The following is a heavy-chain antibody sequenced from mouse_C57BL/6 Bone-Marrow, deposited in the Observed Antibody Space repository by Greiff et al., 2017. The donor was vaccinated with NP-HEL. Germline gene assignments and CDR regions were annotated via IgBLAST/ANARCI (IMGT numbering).Heavy chain of an antibody. V-gene: IGHV5-6*02. Sequence: DVMLVESGGDLVKPGGSLKLSCAASGFTFSSYGMSWVRQTPDKRLEWVATISSGGSYTYYPDSVKGRFTISRGNAKNTLYLQMSSLKSEDTAMYYCARRGVWNFDYWGQGTTLTVSS. J-gene: IGHJ2*01. CDR3: ARRGVWNFDY. CDR1: GFTFSSYG. CDR2: ISSGGSYT.